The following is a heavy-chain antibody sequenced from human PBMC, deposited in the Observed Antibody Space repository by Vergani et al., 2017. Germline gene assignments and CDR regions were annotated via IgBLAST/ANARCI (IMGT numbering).Heavy chain of an antibody. D-gene: IGHD5-12*01. CDR3: AKANPRNSXYDYLYYYHAMDV. Sequence: EVQLLESGGDLVQPGGSLRLSCAASGFSFTTYAMSWVRQAPGKGLEWVSGISGSGGSTYYAGSVKGRFTISRDSSKNTLYLQMNSLSAGDTAVYYCAKANPRNSXYDYLYYYHAMDVWGQGTTVTVSS. J-gene: IGHJ6*02. CDR2: ISGSGGST. V-gene: IGHV3-23*01. CDR1: GFSFTTYA.